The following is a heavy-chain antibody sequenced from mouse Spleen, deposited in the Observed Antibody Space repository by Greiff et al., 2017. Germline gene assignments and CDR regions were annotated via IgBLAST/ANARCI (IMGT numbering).Heavy chain of an antibody. CDR2: IDPSDGYT. Sequence: QVQLQQPGAELVKPGASVKMSCKASGYTFTSYWMHWVKQRPGQGLEWIGVIDPSDGYTSYNQKFKGKATLTVDTSSSTAYRQLSSLTSEDSAVYYCTRRYGNYEGNAMDYWGQGTSVTVSS. D-gene: IGHD2-10*02. V-gene: IGHV1S127*01. CDR3: TRRYGNYEGNAMDY. J-gene: IGHJ4*01. CDR1: GYTFTSYW.